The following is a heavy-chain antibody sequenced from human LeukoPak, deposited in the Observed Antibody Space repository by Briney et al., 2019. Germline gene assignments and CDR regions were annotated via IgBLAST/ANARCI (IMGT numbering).Heavy chain of an antibody. J-gene: IGHJ5*02. CDR3: ARDFRLLWFGELT. Sequence: GGSLRLSCAASGFTFSSYGMHWVRQAPGKGLEWVSVIYSGGSTYYADSVKGRFTISRDNSKNTLYLQMNSLRAEDTAVYYCARDFRLLWFGELTWGQGTLVTVSS. V-gene: IGHV3-66*01. CDR2: IYSGGST. CDR1: GFTFSSYG. D-gene: IGHD3-10*01.